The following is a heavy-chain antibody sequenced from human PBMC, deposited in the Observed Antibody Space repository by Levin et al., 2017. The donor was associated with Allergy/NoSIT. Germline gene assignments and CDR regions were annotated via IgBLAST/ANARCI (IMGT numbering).Heavy chain of an antibody. CDR3: ARGYVATIIYGMDV. D-gene: IGHD5-12*01. V-gene: IGHV4-30-4*01. J-gene: IGHJ6*02. CDR1: GGSISSGDYY. CDR2: IYYSGST. Sequence: PSETLSLTCTVSGGSISSGDYYWSWIRQPPGKGLEWIGYIYYSGSTYYNPSLKSRVTISVDTSKNQFSLKLSSVTAADTAVYYCARGYVATIIYGMDVWGQGTTVTVSS.